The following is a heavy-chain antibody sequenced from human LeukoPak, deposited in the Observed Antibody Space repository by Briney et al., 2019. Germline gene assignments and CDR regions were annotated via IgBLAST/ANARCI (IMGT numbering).Heavy chain of an antibody. CDR1: GFTFSSYS. D-gene: IGHD5-18*01. J-gene: IGHJ4*02. V-gene: IGHV3-48*01. CDR3: ATSSGYSYG. Sequence: TGGSLRLSCAASGFTFSSYSMNWVRQAPGERLEWVSYISSSSSTIYYADSVKGRFTISRDNAKNSLYLQMNSLRAEDTAVYYCATSSGYSYGWGQGTLVTVSS. CDR2: ISSSSSTI.